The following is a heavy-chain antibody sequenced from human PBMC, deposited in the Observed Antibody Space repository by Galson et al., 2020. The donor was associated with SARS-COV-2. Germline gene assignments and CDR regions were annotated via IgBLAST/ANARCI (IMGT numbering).Heavy chain of an antibody. J-gene: IGHJ4*02. Sequence: ASVKVSCKVSGHTLSELSMHWVRQAPGKGLEWMGGLDPGHGETMYAQKFQGRVIMTEDTSTDTAYLELRSLTSDDTAVYYCASPGGHYNPGSYYAYWGQGILVTGSS. D-gene: IGHD3-10*01. CDR2: LDPGHGET. CDR3: ASPGGHYNPGSYYAY. V-gene: IGHV1-24*01. CDR1: GHTLSELS.